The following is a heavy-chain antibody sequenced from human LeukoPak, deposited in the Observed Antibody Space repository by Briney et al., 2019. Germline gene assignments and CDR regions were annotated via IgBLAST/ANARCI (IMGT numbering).Heavy chain of an antibody. Sequence: GGSLRLSCAASGFTFSRFGMHWVRQAPGKGLEWVANIKQDGSEKYYVDSVKGRFTISRDNAKNSLYLQMNSLRAEDTAVYYCARDETAARPPYYYYYMDVWGKGTTVTVSS. CDR3: ARDETAARPPYYYYYMDV. V-gene: IGHV3-7*01. CDR1: GFTFSRFG. D-gene: IGHD6-6*01. J-gene: IGHJ6*03. CDR2: IKQDGSEK.